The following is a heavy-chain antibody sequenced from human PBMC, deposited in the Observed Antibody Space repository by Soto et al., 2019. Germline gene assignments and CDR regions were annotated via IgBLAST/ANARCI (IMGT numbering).Heavy chain of an antibody. CDR3: ARERIAAAGPRGYYYYYGMDV. Sequence: QVQLVESGGGVVQPGRSLRLSCAASGFTFSSYAMHWVHQAPGKGLEWVAVISYDGSNKYYADSVKGRFTISRDNSKNTLYLQMNSLRAEDTAVYYCARERIAAAGPRGYYYYYGMDVWGQGTTVTVSS. J-gene: IGHJ6*02. CDR1: GFTFSSYA. D-gene: IGHD6-13*01. CDR2: ISYDGSNK. V-gene: IGHV3-30-3*01.